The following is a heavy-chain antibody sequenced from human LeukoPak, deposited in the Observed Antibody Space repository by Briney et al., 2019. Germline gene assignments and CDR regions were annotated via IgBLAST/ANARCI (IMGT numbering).Heavy chain of an antibody. CDR2: IKQDGAEK. CDR1: GFSFSTYW. CDR3: ARQETSSYNGAFDI. J-gene: IGHJ3*02. D-gene: IGHD1-26*01. Sequence: GGSLRLSCAASGFSFSTYWMSWVRQAPGKGLEWVANIKQDGAEKYYVDSVKGRFTISRDNAKNSLYLQMNSLGADDTAVYYCARQETSSYNGAFDIWGQGTMVTVSS. V-gene: IGHV3-7*01.